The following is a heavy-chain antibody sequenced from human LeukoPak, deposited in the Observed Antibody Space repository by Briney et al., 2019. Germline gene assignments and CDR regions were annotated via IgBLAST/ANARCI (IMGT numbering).Heavy chain of an antibody. J-gene: IGHJ3*02. CDR3: ARDDLDNYAWLPDAFDI. CDR1: GGTFSSYA. Sequence: SVKVSCKASGGTFSSYAISWVRQAPGQGLEWMGRIIPISGTANYAQKFQGRVTITTDESTSTAYMELSSLRSEDTAVYYCARDDLDNYAWLPDAFDIWGQGTMVTVSS. D-gene: IGHD2-2*01. V-gene: IGHV1-69*05. CDR2: IIPISGTA.